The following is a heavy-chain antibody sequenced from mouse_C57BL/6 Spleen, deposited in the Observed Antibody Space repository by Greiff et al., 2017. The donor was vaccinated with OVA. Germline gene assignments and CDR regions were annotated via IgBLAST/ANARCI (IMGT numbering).Heavy chain of an antibody. V-gene: IGHV2-5*01. Sequence: QVQLQQSGPGLVQPSQSLSITCTVSGFSLTSYGVHWVRQSPGKGLEWLGVIWRGGSTDYNAAFMSRLSITKDNSKSQVFFKMNSLQADDTAIYYCAKKGGSNYVDAMDYWGQGTSVTVSS. CDR2: IWRGGST. J-gene: IGHJ4*01. CDR3: AKKGGSNYVDAMDY. D-gene: IGHD2-5*01. CDR1: GFSLTSYG.